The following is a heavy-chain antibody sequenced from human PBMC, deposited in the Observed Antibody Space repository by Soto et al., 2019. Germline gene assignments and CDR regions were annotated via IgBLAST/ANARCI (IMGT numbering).Heavy chain of an antibody. Sequence: TLSLTCAVYGGSFSGYYWSWVRQSPRKGLEWIGEINHSGSTNYNPSLKSRLTISVDTSKNQFSLKLSSVTAADTALYYCVACDYGDYPRYWGHGILVNV. V-gene: IGHV4-34*01. CDR1: GGSFSGYY. D-gene: IGHD4-17*01. J-gene: IGHJ4*01. CDR3: VACDYGDYPRY. CDR2: INHSGST.